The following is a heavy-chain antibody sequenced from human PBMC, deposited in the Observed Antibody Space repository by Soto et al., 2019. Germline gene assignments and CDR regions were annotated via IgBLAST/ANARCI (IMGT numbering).Heavy chain of an antibody. CDR3: AKEGQYDLLSGYYYY. Sequence: GGSLRLSCAASGFTFSNYAMSWVRQAPGKGLEWVSATSRSGDNTYYADSVRGRFTISRDNSKNTLYLQMNSLRAEDTAIYYCAKEGQYDLLSGYYYYWGQGTLVTVSS. J-gene: IGHJ4*02. V-gene: IGHV3-23*01. CDR1: GFTFSNYA. D-gene: IGHD3-3*01. CDR2: TSRSGDNT.